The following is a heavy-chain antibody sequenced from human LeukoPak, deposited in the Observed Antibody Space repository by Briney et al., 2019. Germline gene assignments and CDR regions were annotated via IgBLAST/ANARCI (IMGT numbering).Heavy chain of an antibody. CDR1: GYSISSGGYY. CDR2: IYYSGST. D-gene: IGHD2-2*01. Sequence: KPSETLSLTCTVSGYSISSGGYYWSWIRQHPGKGLEWIGYIYYSGSTYYNPSLKSRVTISVDTSKNQFSLKLSSVTAADTAVYYCARTGYCSSTSCYEEYNWFDPWGQGTLVTVSS. CDR3: ARTGYCSSTSCYEEYNWFDP. J-gene: IGHJ5*02. V-gene: IGHV4-31*03.